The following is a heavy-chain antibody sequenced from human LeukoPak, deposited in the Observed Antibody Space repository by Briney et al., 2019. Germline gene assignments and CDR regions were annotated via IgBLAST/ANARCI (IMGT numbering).Heavy chain of an antibody. J-gene: IGHJ6*03. V-gene: IGHV4-38-2*01. CDR2: IYHSGST. D-gene: IGHD4-11*01. Sequence: SETLSLTCAVSGYSISSGYYWGWIRQPPGKGLEWIGSIYHSGSTYYNPSPKSRVTISVDTSKNQFSLKLSSVTAADTAVYYCARRPSYSNYVGYYYYYMDVWGKGTTVTVSS. CDR3: ARRPSYSNYVGYYYYYMDV. CDR1: GYSISSGYY.